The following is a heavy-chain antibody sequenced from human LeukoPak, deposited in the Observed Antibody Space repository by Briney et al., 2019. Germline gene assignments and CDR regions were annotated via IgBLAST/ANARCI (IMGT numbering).Heavy chain of an antibody. CDR2: ISSSSSYI. CDR1: GFTFSSYS. J-gene: IGHJ4*02. CDR3: ARVKDYYDSSGYGY. V-gene: IGHV3-21*01. D-gene: IGHD3-22*01. Sequence: PGGSLRLSCAASGFTFSSYSMNWVRQAPGKGLEWVSSISSSSSYIYYADSVKGRFTISRDNAKNSLYPQMNSLRAEDTAVYYCARVKDYYDSSGYGYWGQGTLVTVSS.